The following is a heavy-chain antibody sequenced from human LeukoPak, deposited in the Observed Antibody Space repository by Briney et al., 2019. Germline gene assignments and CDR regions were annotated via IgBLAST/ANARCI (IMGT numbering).Heavy chain of an antibody. D-gene: IGHD2-21*01. CDR2: IYYSGST. V-gene: IGHV4-59*04. CDR3: AINGDLAHFDY. CDR1: GGSISSYY. J-gene: IGHJ4*02. Sequence: PSETLSLTCTVSGGSISSYYWSWIRQPPGKGLEWIGYIYYSGSTYYNPSLKSRVTISVDTSKNQFSLKLSSVTAADTAVYYCAINGDLAHFDYWGQGTLVTVSS.